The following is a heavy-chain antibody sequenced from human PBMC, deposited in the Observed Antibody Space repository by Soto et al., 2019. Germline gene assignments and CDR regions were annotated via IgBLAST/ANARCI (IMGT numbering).Heavy chain of an antibody. CDR3: AHSRCGGDCLQSYSSHYYYGMDF. J-gene: IGHJ6*02. CDR2: IYCDDDK. D-gene: IGHD2-21*02. V-gene: IGHV2-5*02. CDR1: GFSLSTGGLG. Sequence: QITLKESGPTLVKPTQTLTLACTFSGFSLSTGGLGVGWIRQPPGKALEWLALIYCDDDKRYSPSLKSRLTITQDTSKNQVVLTMTNMDPVDTASYYCAHSRCGGDCLQSYSSHYYYGMDFWGQGTTVTVSS.